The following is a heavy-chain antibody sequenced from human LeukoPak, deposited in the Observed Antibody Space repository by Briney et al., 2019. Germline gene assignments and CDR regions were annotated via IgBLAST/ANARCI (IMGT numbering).Heavy chain of an antibody. CDR1: GLTFSSYS. V-gene: IGHV3-48*04. J-gene: IGHJ4*02. Sequence: QTGGSLRLSCAASGLTFSSYSMNWVRQAPGKGLEWVSYISSSSSTIYYADSVKGRFTISRDNAKNSLYLQMNSLRAEDTAVYYCARDPRGGHFDYWGQGTLVTVSS. D-gene: IGHD3-16*01. CDR2: ISSSSSTI. CDR3: ARDPRGGHFDY.